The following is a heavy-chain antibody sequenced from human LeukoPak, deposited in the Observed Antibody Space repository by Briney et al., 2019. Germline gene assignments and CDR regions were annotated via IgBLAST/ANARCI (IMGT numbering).Heavy chain of an antibody. V-gene: IGHV1-69*06. CDR2: IIPIFGTA. D-gene: IGHD4-17*01. J-gene: IGHJ4*02. CDR1: GGTFSSYA. Sequence: ASVKVSCKASGGTFSSYAISWVRQAPGQGLEWMGGIIPIFGTANYAQKFQGRVTTTADKSTSTAYMELSSLRSEDTAVYYCASDYGTRGYFDYWGQGTLVTVSS. CDR3: ASDYGTRGYFDY.